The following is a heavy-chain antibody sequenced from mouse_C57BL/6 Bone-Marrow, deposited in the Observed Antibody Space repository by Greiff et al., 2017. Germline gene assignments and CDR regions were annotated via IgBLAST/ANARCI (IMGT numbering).Heavy chain of an antibody. V-gene: IGHV3-1*01. Sequence: DVMLVESGPGMVKPSQSLSLTCTVTGYSITSGYDWHWIRHFPGNKLEWMGYISYSGSTNYNPSLKSRISITHDTSKNHFFLKLNSVTTEDTATYYCARVDYYGSSYWYFDVWGTGTTVTVSS. CDR3: ARVDYYGSSYWYFDV. CDR1: GYSITSGYD. J-gene: IGHJ1*03. CDR2: ISYSGST. D-gene: IGHD1-1*01.